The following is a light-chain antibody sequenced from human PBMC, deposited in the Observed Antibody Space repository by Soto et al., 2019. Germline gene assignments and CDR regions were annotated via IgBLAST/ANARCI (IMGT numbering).Light chain of an antibody. CDR3: SSHAGGPRV. V-gene: IGLV2-8*01. CDR2: EVS. CDR1: SSDVGGYKY. Sequence: QSVLTQPPSASGSPGQSVTISCTGTSSDVGGYKYVSWYQQYPGKAPKLMIYEVSKRPSGVPDRFSGSKSGNTASLTVSGLQAEDEADYYCSSHAGGPRVFGGGTKLNVL. J-gene: IGLJ3*02.